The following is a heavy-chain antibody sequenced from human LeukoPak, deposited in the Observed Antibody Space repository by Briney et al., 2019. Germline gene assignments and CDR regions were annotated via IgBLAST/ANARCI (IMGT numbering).Heavy chain of an antibody. CDR1: GGSISSDGYY. CDR2: IYHSGST. J-gene: IGHJ4*02. V-gene: IGHV4-30-2*01. D-gene: IGHD6-25*01. Sequence: TLSLTCPVSGGSISSDGYYWSWIRQPPGKGLEWIGYIYHSGSTYYNPSLKSRVTISVDRSKNQFSLKLSSVTAADTAVYYCARRGSSAYYFDYWGQGTLVTVSS. CDR3: ARRGSSAYYFDY.